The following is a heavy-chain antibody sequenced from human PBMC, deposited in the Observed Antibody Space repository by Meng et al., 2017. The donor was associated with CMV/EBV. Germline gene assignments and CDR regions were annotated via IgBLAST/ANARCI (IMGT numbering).Heavy chain of an antibody. Sequence: QVQLVQSGAEVKKAGASVTFSCKPSGYTFTDYYIHWVRQAPGQLLEWMGWINPNDDTNYAQNFQGRVTMTRDMSINTVYMELSRLTSDDTAVYYCARSSGWSRFDYWGLGTLVTVSS. D-gene: IGHD6-19*01. V-gene: IGHV1-2*02. J-gene: IGHJ4*02. CDR1: GYTFTDYY. CDR2: INPNDDT. CDR3: ARSSGWSRFDY.